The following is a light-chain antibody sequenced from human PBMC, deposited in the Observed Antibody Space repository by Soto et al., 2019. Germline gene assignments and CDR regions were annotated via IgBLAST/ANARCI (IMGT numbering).Light chain of an antibody. J-gene: IGLJ1*01. CDR3: SSYTSSNTLHYV. V-gene: IGLV2-14*01. Sequence: QSVLTQPASASGSPGQSITVSCTGTRSDVGGYNYVSWYQQHPGKAPKLIIYEVSNRPSGVSYRFSGSKSGNTASLTISGLQAEDAADYFCSSYTSSNTLHYVFGSGTKVTVL. CDR1: RSDVGGYNY. CDR2: EVS.